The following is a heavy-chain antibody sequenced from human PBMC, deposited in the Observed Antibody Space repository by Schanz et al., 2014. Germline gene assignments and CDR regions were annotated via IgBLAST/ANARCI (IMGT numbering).Heavy chain of an antibody. CDR2: INPNSGGT. V-gene: IGHV1-2*02. CDR3: ARDYYDILTGYPYDTFDI. D-gene: IGHD3-9*01. CDR1: GYTFTGYY. Sequence: QVHLVQSGAELKKPGASVNISCKASGYTFTGYYMHWVRQAPGQGLEWMGRINPNSGGTNYAQKFQGRVTMTRDTSISTAYMELRRLRSDDTAVYYCARDYYDILTGYPYDTFDIWGQGTMVTVSS. J-gene: IGHJ3*02.